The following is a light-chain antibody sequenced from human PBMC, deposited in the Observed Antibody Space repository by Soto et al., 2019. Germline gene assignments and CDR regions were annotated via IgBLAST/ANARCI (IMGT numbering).Light chain of an antibody. CDR2: DNN. CDR3: QSYDSSLSAWV. V-gene: IGLV1-40*01. CDR1: SSNIGAGYD. J-gene: IGLJ3*02. Sequence: SALTQPPSVSGAPGQRVTISCTGSSSNIGAGYDVHWYQQLPGTAPKLLIYDNNDRPTGVPDRFSGSKSGTSASLAITGLQAEAEADYYCQSYDSSLSAWVFGGGTK.